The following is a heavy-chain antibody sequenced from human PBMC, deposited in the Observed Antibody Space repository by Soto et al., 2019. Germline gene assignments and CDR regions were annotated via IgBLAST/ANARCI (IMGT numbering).Heavy chain of an antibody. V-gene: IGHV4-4*09. J-gene: IGHJ4*02. CDR3: ARGPTSDKVDY. CDR2: MYNSGST. Sequence: SETLSLTCTVSGVSISNYYWSWIRQPPGKGLEWIGHMYNSGSTNCNPSLKGRVTISGDTSKNQFSLNLSSVTAADTAVYYCARGPTSDKVDYWGQGTLVTV. CDR1: GVSISNYY.